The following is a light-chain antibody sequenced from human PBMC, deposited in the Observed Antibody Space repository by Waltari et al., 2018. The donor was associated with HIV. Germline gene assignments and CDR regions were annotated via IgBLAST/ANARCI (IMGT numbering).Light chain of an antibody. CDR1: NFGKYG. V-gene: IGLV3-21*03. J-gene: IGLJ2*01. Sequence: SYVLTQAPSVSVAPGRTATISWGNFGKYGVRGYRQKPGRAPDLVVWDDPDRFSGPPAGMSGANAGNRATLAISSVEAGDEAVYYCQVWDRSYKEAVFGGGT. CDR2: DDP. CDR3: QVWDRSYKEAV.